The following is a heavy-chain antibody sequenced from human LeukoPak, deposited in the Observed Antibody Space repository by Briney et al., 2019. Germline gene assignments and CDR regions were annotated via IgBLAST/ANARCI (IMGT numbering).Heavy chain of an antibody. J-gene: IGHJ5*02. CDR2: LSYDGSNK. Sequence: GRSLRLSCAASGFTFSSYAMHWVRQAPGKGLEWVAVLSYDGSNKYYADSVKGRFTISRDNSKNTLYLQMNSLRAEDTAVYYCAREDYGSFDPWGQGTLVTVSS. V-gene: IGHV3-30-3*01. CDR3: AREDYGSFDP. CDR1: GFTFSSYA. D-gene: IGHD3-10*01.